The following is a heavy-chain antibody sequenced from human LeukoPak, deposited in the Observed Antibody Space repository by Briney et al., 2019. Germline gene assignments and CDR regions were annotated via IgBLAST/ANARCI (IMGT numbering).Heavy chain of an antibody. D-gene: IGHD3-10*01. CDR3: ARVGYGSGSPFDY. CDR1: GGSFSGYY. V-gene: IGHV4-34*01. J-gene: IGHJ4*02. Sequence: PSETLSLTCAVYGGSFSGYYWSWIRQPPGKGLEWIGEINHSGGTNYNPSLKSRVTISVDTSKNQFSLKLSSVTAADTAVYYCARVGYGSGSPFDYWGQGTLVTVSS. CDR2: INHSGGT.